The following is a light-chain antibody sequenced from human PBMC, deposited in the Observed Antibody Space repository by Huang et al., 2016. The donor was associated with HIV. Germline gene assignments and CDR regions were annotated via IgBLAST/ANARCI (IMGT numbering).Light chain of an antibody. J-gene: IGKJ4*01. V-gene: IGKV3-11*01. CDR3: HQRGDWPLT. CDR1: QRIGSY. Sequence: EIVLTQSPATLSLSPGERATLSCRASQRIGSYLAWYQQRPCQSPRLLIYSASNRATGIPARFSGRGSGTDFTLTISSLEPEDFAVYYCHQRGDWPLTFGGGTRVEIK. CDR2: SAS.